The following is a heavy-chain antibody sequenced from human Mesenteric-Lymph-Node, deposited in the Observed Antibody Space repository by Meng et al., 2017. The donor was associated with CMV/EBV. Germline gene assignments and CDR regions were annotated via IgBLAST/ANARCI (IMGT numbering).Heavy chain of an antibody. CDR1: GGSISSSTYY. Sequence: SETLSLTCTVSGGSISSSTYYWAWIHQPPGKGLEWIGSIYYSGSTYYNPSLKSRVTTSVDTSKNQFSLRLSSVTAADTAVYYCARHSAGDYSKDYWGQGTLVTVSS. CDR2: IYYSGST. CDR3: ARHSAGDYSKDY. D-gene: IGHD4-11*01. J-gene: IGHJ4*02. V-gene: IGHV4-39*01.